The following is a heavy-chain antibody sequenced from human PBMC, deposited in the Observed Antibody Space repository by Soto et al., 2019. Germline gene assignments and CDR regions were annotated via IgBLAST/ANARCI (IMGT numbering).Heavy chain of an antibody. Sequence: PSETLSLTCTVTGGSISSYYWSWIRQPPGKGLEWIGYIYYSGSTNYNPSLKSRVTISVDTSKNQFSLKLSSVTAADTALYYCARSTMVRGVPHIGHWFDPWGQGTLVTVS. J-gene: IGHJ5*02. D-gene: IGHD3-10*01. CDR3: ARSTMVRGVPHIGHWFDP. CDR1: GGSISSYY. CDR2: IYYSGST. V-gene: IGHV4-59*01.